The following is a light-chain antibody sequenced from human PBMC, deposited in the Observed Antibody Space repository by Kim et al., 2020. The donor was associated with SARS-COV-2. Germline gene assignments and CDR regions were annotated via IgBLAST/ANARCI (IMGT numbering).Light chain of an antibody. CDR1: SGEIGNSNS. V-gene: IGLV2-14*03. J-gene: IGLJ1*01. CDR3: CSTSNTLDYV. CDR2: DVR. Sequence: GQSITITRSGTSGEIGNSNSVSWYQQHAGEAPRLIIYDVRDRPSGVSARFSGSKSANMASLTISGLRSEDEADYYCCSTSNTLDYVFGSGTRVTVL.